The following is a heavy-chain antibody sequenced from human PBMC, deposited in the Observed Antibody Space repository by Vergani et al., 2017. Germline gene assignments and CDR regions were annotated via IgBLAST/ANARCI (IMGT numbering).Heavy chain of an antibody. J-gene: IGHJ6*02. CDR3: ARDRESSSSTPPYYYYYYGMDV. CDR2: INTNTGNP. D-gene: IGHD6-6*01. V-gene: IGHV7-4-1*01. CDR1: GYTFTSYA. Sequence: QVQLVQSGSELKKPGASVKVSCKASGYTFTSYAMNWVRQAPXQGLEWMGWINTNTGNPTYAQGFTGRFVFSLDTSVSTAYLQICSLKAEDTAVYYCARDRESSSSTPPYYYYYYGMDVWGQGTTVTVSS.